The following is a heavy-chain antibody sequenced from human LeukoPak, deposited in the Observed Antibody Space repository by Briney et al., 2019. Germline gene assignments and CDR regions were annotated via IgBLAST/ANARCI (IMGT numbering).Heavy chain of an antibody. D-gene: IGHD3-22*01. J-gene: IGHJ4*02. CDR3: ARRSDSSGYYYDY. CDR1: GFTFDDYA. V-gene: IGHV3-9*01. Sequence: PGRSLRLSCAASGFTFDDYAMHWVRQAPGKGLEWVSGISWNSGSIGYADSVKGRFTISRDNAKNSLYLQMNSLRAEDTAVYYCARRSDSSGYYYDYWGQGTLVTVSS. CDR2: ISWNSGSI.